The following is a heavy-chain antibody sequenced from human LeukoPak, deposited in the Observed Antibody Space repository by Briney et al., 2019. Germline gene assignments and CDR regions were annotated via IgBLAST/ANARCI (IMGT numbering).Heavy chain of an antibody. V-gene: IGHV4-59*01. Sequence: SETLSLTCTVSGGSISSYYWNWIRQPPGKGLEWIGYIYYSGSTNYNPSLKSRVTISVDTSKNQFSLKLSSVTAADTAFYYCARELQDVFDIWGQGTMVTVSS. CDR3: ARELQDVFDI. CDR1: GGSISSYY. D-gene: IGHD4-11*01. CDR2: IYYSGST. J-gene: IGHJ3*02.